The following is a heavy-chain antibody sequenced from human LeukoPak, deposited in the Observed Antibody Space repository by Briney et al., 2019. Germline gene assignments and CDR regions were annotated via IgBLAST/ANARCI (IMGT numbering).Heavy chain of an antibody. V-gene: IGHV4-34*01. CDR1: GGSFSGYY. CDR3: ARGRQLNWCWFDP. D-gene: IGHD1-1*01. CDR2: INHSGST. Sequence: SETLSLTCAVYGGSFSGYYWSWIRQPPGKGLEGIGEINHSGSTNYNPSLKSRVTISVDTSKNQFSLKLSSVTAADTAVYYCARGRQLNWCWFDPWGQGTLVTVSS. J-gene: IGHJ5*02.